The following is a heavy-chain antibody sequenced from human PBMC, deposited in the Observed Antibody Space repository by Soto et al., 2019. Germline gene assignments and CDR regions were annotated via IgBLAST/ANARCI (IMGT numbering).Heavy chain of an antibody. CDR1: GGSISSNY. Sequence: SETLSLTCTVSGGSISSNYWTWIRQPPGKGLEWIGYVYNSGSTNYNPSLKSRVTISEDTSKSQFSLKVNSMTAADTAVYYCASYPRKAVAGYTLDNWGQGMLVTVSS. D-gene: IGHD6-13*01. CDR2: VYNSGST. CDR3: ASYPRKAVAGYTLDN. V-gene: IGHV4-59*01. J-gene: IGHJ4*02.